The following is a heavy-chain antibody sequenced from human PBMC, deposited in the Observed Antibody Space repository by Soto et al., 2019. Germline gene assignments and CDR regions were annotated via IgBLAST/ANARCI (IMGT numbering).Heavy chain of an antibody. CDR3: TRGLHSSLYYIFTGSPHTSFHS. Sequence: PSENLYITCAVYGGCFSGYYWSWIRQPPGKGLEWIGEINHSGSTNYNPSLKSRVTISVDTSKNQFSLKLSSVTAADTAVYYCTRGLHSSLYYIFTGSPHTSFHSRRHATLVSAAS. J-gene: IGHJ5*01. CDR1: GGCFSGYY. CDR2: INHSGST. D-gene: IGHD3-9*01. V-gene: IGHV4-34*01.